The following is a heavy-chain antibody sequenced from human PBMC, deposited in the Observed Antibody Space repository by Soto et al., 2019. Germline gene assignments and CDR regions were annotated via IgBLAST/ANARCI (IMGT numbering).Heavy chain of an antibody. CDR1: GYTFTGYY. J-gene: IGHJ4*02. Sequence: ASVKVSCAASGYTFTGYYMHWVRQDPGQGLEWMGIINPSSGSTSYAQKFQGRVTMTRDTSTSTVYMELSSLRSEDTAVYYCARDEAVGAPGYWGQGTLVTVSS. CDR3: ARDEAVGAPGY. CDR2: INPSSGST. V-gene: IGHV1-46*01. D-gene: IGHD1-26*01.